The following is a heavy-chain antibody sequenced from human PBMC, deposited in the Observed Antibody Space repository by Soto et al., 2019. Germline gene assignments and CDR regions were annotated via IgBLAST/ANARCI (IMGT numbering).Heavy chain of an antibody. Sequence: GSLRLSCAASGFTFSGYGMHWVRQAPGKGLEWVAVISHDGNNKYYADSVKGRFTISRDNSKNTLYLQMNSLRAEDTAVYYCAKGGRGTYYYYYTMDVWGQGTTVTVSS. J-gene: IGHJ6*02. D-gene: IGHD1-1*01. CDR3: AKGGRGTYYYYYTMDV. CDR1: GFTFSGYG. CDR2: ISHDGNNK. V-gene: IGHV3-30*18.